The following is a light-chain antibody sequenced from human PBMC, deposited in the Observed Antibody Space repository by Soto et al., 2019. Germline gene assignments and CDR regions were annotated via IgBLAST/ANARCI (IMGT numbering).Light chain of an antibody. CDR1: SSDVGGYNY. V-gene: IGLV2-14*01. CDR3: SSYTSRSTGV. J-gene: IGLJ1*01. Sequence: QSVLTQPASVSGSPGQSITISCTGTSSDVGGYNYVSWYQQSPGKAPKLMIYDVSNRPSGVSNRFSGSKSGNTAPLTISGLQAEDEADYYCSSYTSRSTGVFGTGTKVTVL. CDR2: DVS.